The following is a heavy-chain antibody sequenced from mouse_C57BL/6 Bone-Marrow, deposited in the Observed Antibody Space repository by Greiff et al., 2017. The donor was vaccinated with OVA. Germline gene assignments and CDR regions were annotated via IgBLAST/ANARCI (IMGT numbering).Heavy chain of an antibody. D-gene: IGHD2-10*01. J-gene: IGHJ4*01. Sequence: VQGVESGPGLVAPSQSLSITCTVSGFSLTSYAISWVRQPPGKGLEWLGVIWTGGGTNYNSSPNSRQSISKDNNKSQVFLKMNSLHTDDTARYYCARKRAYYGPYYAMDYWGQGTSVTVSS. CDR1: GFSLTSYA. CDR3: ARKRAYYGPYYAMDY. V-gene: IGHV2-9-1*01. CDR2: IWTGGGT.